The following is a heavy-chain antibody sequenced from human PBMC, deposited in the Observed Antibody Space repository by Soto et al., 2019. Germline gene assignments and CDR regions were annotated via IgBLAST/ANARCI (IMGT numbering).Heavy chain of an antibody. CDR1: GGYIIGGGYS. Sequence: SETMSLTCTVAGGYIIGGGYSWSWIRQPPGKGLEWIGYIYHSGSTYYNPSLKSRVTISVDRSKNQFSLKLSSVTAADTAVYYCARVPDRWGQGTLVTVSS. CDR2: IYHSGST. J-gene: IGHJ5*02. CDR3: ARVPDR. D-gene: IGHD2-2*01. V-gene: IGHV4-30-2*01.